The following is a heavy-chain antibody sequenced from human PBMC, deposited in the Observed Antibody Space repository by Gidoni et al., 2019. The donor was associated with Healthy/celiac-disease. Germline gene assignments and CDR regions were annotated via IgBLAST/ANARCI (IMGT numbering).Heavy chain of an antibody. Sequence: EVQLVESGGGLIQPGGSLRLSCAASGFTVSSNYMSWVRQAPGKGLEWVSVIYSGGSTYYADSVKGRFTISRDNSKNTLYLQMNSLRAEDTAVYYCARDHDDSSGYYEYWGQGTLVTVSS. CDR2: IYSGGST. V-gene: IGHV3-53*01. CDR3: ARDHDDSSGYYEY. CDR1: GFTVSSNY. D-gene: IGHD3-22*01. J-gene: IGHJ4*02.